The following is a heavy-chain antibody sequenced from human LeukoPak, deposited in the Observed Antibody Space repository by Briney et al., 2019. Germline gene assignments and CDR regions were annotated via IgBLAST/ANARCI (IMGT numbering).Heavy chain of an antibody. D-gene: IGHD3-10*01. V-gene: IGHV3-23*01. J-gene: IGHJ4*02. Sequence: GGSLRLSCAASGFXFSSYAISWVRQAPGKGLEWVSSITGSGGTTYYADSVKGRFTISRDNSKNTLYLQMNSLRAEDTAVYYCAKGYGSGSSRWGQGTLVTVSS. CDR2: ITGSGGTT. CDR3: AKGYGSGSSR. CDR1: GFXFSSYA.